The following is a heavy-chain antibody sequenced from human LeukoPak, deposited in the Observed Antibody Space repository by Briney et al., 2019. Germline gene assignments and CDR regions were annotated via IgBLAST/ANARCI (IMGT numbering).Heavy chain of an antibody. V-gene: IGHV3-49*04. CDR3: TRDCSGGSCWGDAFDI. Sequence: GGSLRLSCAASGFTFSSYSMNWVRQAPGKGLEWVGFIRSKAYGGTTEYAASVKSRFSISRDDSKSIAYLQMNSLRTEDTAVFYCTRDCSGGSCWGDAFDIWGQGTMVTVSS. D-gene: IGHD2-15*01. CDR1: GFTFSSYS. CDR2: IRSKAYGGTT. J-gene: IGHJ3*02.